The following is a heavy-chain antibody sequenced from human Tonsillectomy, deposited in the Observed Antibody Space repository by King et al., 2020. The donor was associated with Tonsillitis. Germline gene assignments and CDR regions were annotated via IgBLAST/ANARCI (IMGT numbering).Heavy chain of an antibody. CDR1: GFTFSSSG. D-gene: IGHD2-8*02. J-gene: IGHJ3*01. V-gene: IGHV3-30*02. CDR3: AKEDVLGGTCAFDV. Sequence: VQLVQSGGGVVQPGGSLRLSCAASGFTFSSSGMHWVRQAPGKGLEWVAFIRYDGIYKYYADSVKGRFTISRDNSKSTLYLQMNSLRDEDTAVYYCAKEDVLGGTCAFDVWGQGTMVTVSS. CDR2: IRYDGIYK.